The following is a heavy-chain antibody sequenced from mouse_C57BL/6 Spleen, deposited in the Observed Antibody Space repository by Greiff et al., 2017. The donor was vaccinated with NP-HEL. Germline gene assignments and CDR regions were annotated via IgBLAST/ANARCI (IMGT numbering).Heavy chain of an antibody. CDR1: GYSITSGYY. D-gene: IGHD1-1*01. Sequence: DVKLQESGPGLVKPSQSLSLTCSVTGYSITSGYYWNWIRQFPGNKLEWMGYISYDGSNNYHPSLKNRISITRDTSKNQFFLKLNSVTTEDTATYYCASLITKGAATGDFDVWGTGTTVTVSS. V-gene: IGHV3-6*01. CDR2: ISYDGSN. J-gene: IGHJ1*03. CDR3: ASLITKGAATGDFDV.